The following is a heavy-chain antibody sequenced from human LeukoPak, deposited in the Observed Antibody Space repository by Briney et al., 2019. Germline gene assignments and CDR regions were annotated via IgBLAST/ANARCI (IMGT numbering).Heavy chain of an antibody. Sequence: GGSLRLSCAASGFTFSSYWMSWVRQAPGKGLEWVANIKEDGSEKHYVDSVKGRFTISRDNAKNSLYLQMNSLSAEDTAVYYCASNVGWYRIFDHWGQGTLVTVSS. CDR3: ASNVGWYRIFDH. D-gene: IGHD6-19*01. J-gene: IGHJ4*02. V-gene: IGHV3-7*01. CDR1: GFTFSSYW. CDR2: IKEDGSEK.